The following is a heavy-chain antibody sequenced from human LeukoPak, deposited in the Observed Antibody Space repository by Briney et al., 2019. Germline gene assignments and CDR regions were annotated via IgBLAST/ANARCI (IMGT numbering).Heavy chain of an antibody. CDR2: ISGSGSHT. Sequence: GGSLRLSCAASGFTFSYYYMSWIRQAPGKGLEWVSYISGSGSHTTYADSVRGRFTISRDNAKNSLSLQVNSLRADDTAVYYCARVGSTVAAGTPDYWGQGTLVTVSS. J-gene: IGHJ4*02. CDR1: GFTFSYYY. V-gene: IGHV3-11*06. CDR3: ARVGSTVAAGTPDY. D-gene: IGHD6-13*01.